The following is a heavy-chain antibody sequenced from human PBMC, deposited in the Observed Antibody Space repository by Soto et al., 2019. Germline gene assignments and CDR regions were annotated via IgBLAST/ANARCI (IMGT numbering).Heavy chain of an antibody. V-gene: IGHV1-46*01. CDR3: ARGFCTTTTCLVGDF. CDR2: INPSGGST. Sequence: ASVKVSCKSSGYTFTRYYMHWVRQAPGQGLERMGMINPSGGSTNYAQRFQGRVTMTRDTSTSTVYMDLSDLRSEDTAVYYCARGFCTTTTCLVGDFWGQGTLVTVSS. J-gene: IGHJ4*02. D-gene: IGHD2-2*01. CDR1: GYTFTRYY.